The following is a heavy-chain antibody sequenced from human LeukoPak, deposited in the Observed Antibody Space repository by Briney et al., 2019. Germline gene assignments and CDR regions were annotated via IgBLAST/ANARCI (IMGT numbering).Heavy chain of an antibody. CDR3: AREGYCSVTSCAYAMNV. V-gene: IGHV3-20*04. CDR1: GFTLDDYG. D-gene: IGHD2-2*01. Sequence: PGGSLRLSCAASGFTLDDYGMSWVRQVPGKGLEWVSGINWNGGSTGYADSVKGRFTISRDNAENSLYLQMSSLRAEDTAFYYCAREGYCSVTSCAYAMNVWGQGTTVTVSS. CDR2: INWNGGST. J-gene: IGHJ6*02.